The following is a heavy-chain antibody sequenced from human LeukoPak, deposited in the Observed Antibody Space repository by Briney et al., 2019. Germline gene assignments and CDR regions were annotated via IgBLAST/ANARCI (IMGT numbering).Heavy chain of an antibody. CDR3: ARRYSSGWSYYYYGMDV. V-gene: IGHV3-48*03. Sequence: GSTIYYADSVKCRFTISRDNAKNSLYLQMNSLRAEDTAVYYCARRYSSGWSYYYYGMDVWGQGTTVTVSS. J-gene: IGHJ6*02. D-gene: IGHD6-19*01. CDR2: GSTI.